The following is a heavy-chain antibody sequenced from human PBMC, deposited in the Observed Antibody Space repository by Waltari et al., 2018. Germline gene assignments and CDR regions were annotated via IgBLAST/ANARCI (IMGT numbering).Heavy chain of an antibody. CDR2: IWFDGTTT. J-gene: IGHJ4*02. Sequence: QVQLVESGGGVVQPGRSLRLSCAAYGFDLDKSGMHWVRQAPGKGLEWVAIIWFDGTTTYYADSVKGRFTISRDSSRNTVYLQMKSLRAEDTAVYYCARDDRSIAALQYWGQGTLVTVSS. CDR1: GFDLDKSG. V-gene: IGHV3-33*01. D-gene: IGHD6-6*01. CDR3: ARDDRSIAALQY.